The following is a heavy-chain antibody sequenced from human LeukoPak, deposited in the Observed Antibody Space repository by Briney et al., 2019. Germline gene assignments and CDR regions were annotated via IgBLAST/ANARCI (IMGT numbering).Heavy chain of an antibody. CDR2: ISSSSSYI. CDR3: ARRGYDSSGYYYVLFDY. J-gene: IGHJ4*02. D-gene: IGHD3-22*01. CDR1: GFTFSSYN. Sequence: GGSLRLSCAASGFTFSSYNMNWVRQAPGKGLEWVSSISSSSSYIYYADSVKGRFTISRDNAKNSLYLQMNSLRAEDTAVYYCARRGYDSSGYYYVLFDYWGQGTLVTVSS. V-gene: IGHV3-21*01.